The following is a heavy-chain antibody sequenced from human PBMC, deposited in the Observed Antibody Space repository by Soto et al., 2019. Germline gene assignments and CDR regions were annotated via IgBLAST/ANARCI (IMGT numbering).Heavy chain of an antibody. CDR1: GGSISSSNW. D-gene: IGHD4-17*01. Sequence: QVQLEESGPGLVKPSGTLSLTCAVSGGSISSSNWWNWVRQSPEKGLEWIGQIFHSGSTNYNPSLKTRVTISVDKSKNQFSLRLTSVTAADTALYFCARSDYGDSNPQYFDYWGQGALVTVSS. J-gene: IGHJ4*02. CDR3: ARSDYGDSNPQYFDY. CDR2: IFHSGST. V-gene: IGHV4-4*02.